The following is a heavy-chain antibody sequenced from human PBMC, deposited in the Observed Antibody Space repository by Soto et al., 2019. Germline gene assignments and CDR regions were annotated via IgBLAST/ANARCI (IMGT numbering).Heavy chain of an antibody. J-gene: IGHJ4*02. D-gene: IGHD5-18*01. V-gene: IGHV4-39*01. CDR2: IYYSGST. Sequence: QLQLQESGPGLVKPSETLSLTCTVSGGSISSSSYYWGWIRQPPGKGLEWIGSIYYSGSTYYNPSLKSRVTISVDTSKNQFSLKLSSVTAADTAVYYCARHDRYSYGCDYWGQGTLVTVSS. CDR3: ARHDRYSYGCDY. CDR1: GGSISSSSYY.